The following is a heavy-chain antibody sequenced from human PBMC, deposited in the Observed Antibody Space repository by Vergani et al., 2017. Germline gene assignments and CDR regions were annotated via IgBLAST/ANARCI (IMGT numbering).Heavy chain of an antibody. Sequence: EGQLVESGGDWVQRGGSLRLSCAASGFTFSSYAMSWVRQAPGKGLEWVSAISGSGGSTYYADSVKGRFTISRDNSKNTLYLQMNSLRAEDTAVYYCAKELXYDFWSGYYGPLDYWGQGTLVTVSS. CDR2: ISGSGGST. J-gene: IGHJ4*02. D-gene: IGHD3-3*01. V-gene: IGHV3-23*04. CDR1: GFTFSSYA. CDR3: AKELXYDFWSGYYGPLDY.